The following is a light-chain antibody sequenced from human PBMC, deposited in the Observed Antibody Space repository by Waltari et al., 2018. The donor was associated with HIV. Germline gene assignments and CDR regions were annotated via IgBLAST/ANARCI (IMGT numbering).Light chain of an antibody. CDR2: RNN. Sequence: QSVLTQPPSASGTPGQRVTISCSGSSSNIGSNYVYWYQQLPGTAPKLLIYRNNQRPSGVPDRFSVSKSGTSASVAISGLRSEDEADYYCAAWDDSHYVFGTGTKVTVL. J-gene: IGLJ1*01. CDR1: SSNIGSNY. CDR3: AAWDDSHYV. V-gene: IGLV1-47*01.